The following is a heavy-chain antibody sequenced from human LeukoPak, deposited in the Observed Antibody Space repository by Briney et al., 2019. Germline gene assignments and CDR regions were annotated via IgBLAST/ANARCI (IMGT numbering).Heavy chain of an antibody. V-gene: IGHV1-8*01. J-gene: IGHJ4*02. Sequence: ASVKVSCKASGYTFTIYDINWVRQATGQGLEWMGWMNPNSGNTGYAQKFQGRVTMTMNTSISTAYMELSSLRSEDTAVYYCARGQWFGESNSYYFDYWGQGTLVTVSS. CDR1: GYTFTIYD. CDR2: MNPNSGNT. D-gene: IGHD3-10*01. CDR3: ARGQWFGESNSYYFDY.